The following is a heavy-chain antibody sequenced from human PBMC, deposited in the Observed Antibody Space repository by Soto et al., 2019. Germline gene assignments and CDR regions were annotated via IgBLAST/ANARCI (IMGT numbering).Heavy chain of an antibody. CDR2: IYYSGSA. CDR3: ARPATEPNYYYSYMDV. CDR1: GGSISSSSYY. D-gene: IGHD1-26*01. Sequence: SETLSLTCTVSGGSISSSSYYWGWIRQPPGKGLEWIGSIYYSGSAYYNPSLKSRVTISVDTSKNQFSLKLSSVTAADTAVYYCARPATEPNYYYSYMDVWGKGTTVPVSS. J-gene: IGHJ6*03. V-gene: IGHV4-39*01.